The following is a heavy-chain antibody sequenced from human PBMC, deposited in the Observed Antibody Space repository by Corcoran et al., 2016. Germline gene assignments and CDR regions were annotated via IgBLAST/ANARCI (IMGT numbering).Heavy chain of an antibody. J-gene: IGHJ4*02. CDR3: TTGLEWLSHYVDY. V-gene: IGHV3-15*07. Sequence: EVQLVESGGGLVKPGGSLRLSCAASGFTFSNAWMNWVRQAPGKGLEWVGRIKSKADGGTTDYAAPVKGRFTISRDDSKNTLYLQMNSLKSEDTAVYYCTTGLEWLSHYVDYWGQGTLVTVSS. D-gene: IGHD3-3*01. CDR1: GFTFSNAW. CDR2: IKSKADGGTT.